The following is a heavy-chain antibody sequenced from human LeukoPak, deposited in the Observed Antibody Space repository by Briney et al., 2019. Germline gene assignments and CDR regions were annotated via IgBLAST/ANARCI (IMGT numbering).Heavy chain of an antibody. CDR1: GFTFSNHW. J-gene: IGHJ4*02. CDR2: INSDGSGT. V-gene: IGHV3-74*01. D-gene: IGHD3-16*01. CDR3: ARGSVGGGNYFDY. Sequence: GGSLRLSCAASGFTFSNHWMHWVRQAPGKGLVWVSRINSDGSGTHYAASVKGRFTVSRDNAKNSLYLQMNSLRVEDTAVYYCARGSVGGGNYFDYWGQGTLVTVSS.